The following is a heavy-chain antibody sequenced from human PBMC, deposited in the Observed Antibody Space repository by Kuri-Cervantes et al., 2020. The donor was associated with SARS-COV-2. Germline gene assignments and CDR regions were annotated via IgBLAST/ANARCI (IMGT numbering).Heavy chain of an antibody. CDR3: ARAFLRGGSDY. V-gene: IGHV3-74*01. J-gene: IGHJ4*02. CDR2: TNTDGSST. D-gene: IGHD1-26*01. Sequence: GESLKISCAASGFTFSNYWMHWVRQAPGKGLVWVSRTNTDGSSTSYADSVKGRFTISRDNAKNTLYLQMNSLSAEDTAVYYCARAFLRGGSDYWGQGTLVTVSS. CDR1: GFTFSNYW.